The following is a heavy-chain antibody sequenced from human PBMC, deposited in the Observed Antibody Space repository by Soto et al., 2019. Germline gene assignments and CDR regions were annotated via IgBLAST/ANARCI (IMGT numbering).Heavy chain of an antibody. CDR2: ISSSSTI. CDR1: GFTFSSYS. D-gene: IGHD4-17*01. CDR3: ARDLTTADAFDI. Sequence: GGSLRLSCAASGFTFSSYSMNWVRQAPGKGLEWVSYISSSSTIYYADSVKGRFTISRDNAKNSLYLQMNSLRAEDTAVYYCARDLTTADAFDIWGQGTMVTVSS. V-gene: IGHV3-48*01. J-gene: IGHJ3*02.